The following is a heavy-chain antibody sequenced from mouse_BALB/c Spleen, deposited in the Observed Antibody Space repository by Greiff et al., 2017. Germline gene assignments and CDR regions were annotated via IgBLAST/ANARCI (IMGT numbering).Heavy chain of an antibody. CDR2: IRLKSNNYAT. Sequence: EVKLQESGGGLVQPGGSMKLSCVASGFTFSNYWMNWVRQSPEKGLEWVAEIRLKSNNYATHYAESVKGRFTISRDDSKSSVYLQMNNLRAEDTGIYYCTRRITTRYFDYWGQGTTLTVSS. CDR1: GFTFSNYW. D-gene: IGHD2-4*01. V-gene: IGHV6-6*02. CDR3: TRRITTRYFDY. J-gene: IGHJ2*01.